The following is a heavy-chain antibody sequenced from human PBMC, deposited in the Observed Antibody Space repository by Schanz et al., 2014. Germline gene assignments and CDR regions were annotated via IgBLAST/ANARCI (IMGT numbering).Heavy chain of an antibody. CDR2: LSGSGGST. V-gene: IGHV3-23*01. CDR3: ARDNYYGSGSFAY. Sequence: EVQLLESGGGLVQPGGSLRLSCAASGFTFSSYAMSWVRQAPGKGLEWVSALSGSGGSTYYADSVKGRFTISRDTTKNTLYLHMKSLRGEDTAVYYCARDNYYGSGSFAYWGQGTLVTVAS. CDR1: GFTFSSYA. J-gene: IGHJ4*02. D-gene: IGHD3-10*01.